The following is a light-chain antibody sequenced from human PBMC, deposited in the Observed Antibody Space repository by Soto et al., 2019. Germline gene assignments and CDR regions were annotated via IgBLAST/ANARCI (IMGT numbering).Light chain of an antibody. J-gene: IGKJ1*01. Sequence: DIQMTQSPSTPSASVGDRVTIPCRASQSISGWLAWYQQKPGKAPKLMIYDASSLESGVPSRFSGSGSGTEFTLTISSLQPDDFATYYCQQYNTYRTFGQGTKVDIK. CDR1: QSISGW. CDR2: DAS. CDR3: QQYNTYRT. V-gene: IGKV1-5*01.